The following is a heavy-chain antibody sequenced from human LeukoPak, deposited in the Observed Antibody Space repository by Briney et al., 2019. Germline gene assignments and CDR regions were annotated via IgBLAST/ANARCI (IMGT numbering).Heavy chain of an antibody. Sequence: SETLSLTCSVSVGSISGYYWSWIRLPPGKGLEWIGYIHASGSTHYNSSLKSRVTILLDTSKDQFSLEVISLTAADTAVYYCARRFFDQDFFDYWGQGTLVTVSS. D-gene: IGHD3-9*01. J-gene: IGHJ4*02. CDR1: VGSISGYY. CDR2: IHASGST. V-gene: IGHV4-4*09. CDR3: ARRFFDQDFFDY.